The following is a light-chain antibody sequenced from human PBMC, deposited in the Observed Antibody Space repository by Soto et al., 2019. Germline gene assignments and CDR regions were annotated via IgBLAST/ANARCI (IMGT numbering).Light chain of an antibody. CDR3: SSFAGSNTV. CDR2: EVN. J-gene: IGLJ2*01. Sequence: QSALTQPPSASGSPGQSVTISCTGTSSDVGGYAYVSWYQQHPGKAPKLIIYEVNQRPSGVPDRFSGSKSGNTASLTVSGLLAEDEDDYYCSSFAGSNTVFGGGTQLTVL. V-gene: IGLV2-8*01. CDR1: SSDVGGYAY.